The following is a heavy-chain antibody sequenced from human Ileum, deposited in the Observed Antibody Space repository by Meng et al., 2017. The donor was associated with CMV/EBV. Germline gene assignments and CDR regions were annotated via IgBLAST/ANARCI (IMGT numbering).Heavy chain of an antibody. J-gene: IGHJ5*02. Sequence: GGSLRLSCAASGFTFSIFGMNWVRQSPGKGLEWLSYIHPESTEIYQADSVRGRFTISRDNAKNSLFLHMNGLREDDTAVYYCARARSTGPGMNWFDPWGQGTLVTVSS. CDR2: IHPESTEI. CDR1: GFTFSIFG. V-gene: IGHV3-21*04. CDR3: ARARSTGPGMNWFDP.